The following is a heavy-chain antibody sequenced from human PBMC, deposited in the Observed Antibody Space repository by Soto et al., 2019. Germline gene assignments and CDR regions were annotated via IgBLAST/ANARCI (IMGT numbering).Heavy chain of an antibody. J-gene: IGHJ3*02. CDR3: ARDRTRYSSSWYAAFDI. V-gene: IGHV4-31*03. CDR2: IYYSGST. Sequence: SETLSLTCTVSGGSISSGGYYWSWIRQHPGKGLEWIGYIYYSGSTYYNPSLKSRVTISVDTSKNQFSLKLSSVTAADTAVYYCARDRTRYSSSWYAAFDIWGQGTMVTVSS. D-gene: IGHD6-13*01. CDR1: GGSISSGGYY.